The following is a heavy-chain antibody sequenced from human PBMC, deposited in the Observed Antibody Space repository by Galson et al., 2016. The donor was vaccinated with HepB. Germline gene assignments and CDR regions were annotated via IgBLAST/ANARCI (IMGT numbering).Heavy chain of an antibody. V-gene: IGHV4-30-4*01. D-gene: IGHD6-6*01. Sequence: PLSLTCTVSGGSINSGDYYWSWIRQPPGKGLEWIGYIYYSGSTYYNPSLKSRVAISVDTSKNQFSLKLSSVTAADTAGYYCARDWVSSSSANYYYGMDVWGQGTTVTVSS. CDR1: GGSINSGDYY. CDR3: ARDWVSSSSANYYYGMDV. CDR2: IYYSGST. J-gene: IGHJ6*02.